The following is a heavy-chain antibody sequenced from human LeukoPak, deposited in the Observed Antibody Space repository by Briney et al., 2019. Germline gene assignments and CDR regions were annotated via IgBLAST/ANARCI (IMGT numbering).Heavy chain of an antibody. CDR2: IYYSGST. J-gene: IGHJ6*04. CDR3: ASGFSGYAYYYYGMDV. D-gene: IGHD5-12*01. Sequence: SETLSLTCTVSGGSVSRGSYYWSWIRQPPGKGLEWIGYIYYSGSTNYNPSLKSRVTISVDTSKNQFSLKLSSVTAADTAVYYCASGFSGYAYYYYGMDVWGKGTTVTVSS. CDR1: GGSVSRGSYY. V-gene: IGHV4-61*01.